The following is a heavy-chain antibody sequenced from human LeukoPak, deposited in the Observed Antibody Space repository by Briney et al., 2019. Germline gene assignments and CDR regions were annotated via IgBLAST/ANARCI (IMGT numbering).Heavy chain of an antibody. CDR1: GGSISRGGYC. CDR3: AREGYSSSVDY. J-gene: IGHJ4*02. CDR2: IYYSGST. D-gene: IGHD6-6*01. V-gene: IGHV4-31*03. Sequence: PSETLSLTCTVSGGSISRGGYCWSWIRQHPGKGLEWIGYIYYSGSTYYNPSLKSRVTISVDTSKNQFSLKLSSVTAADTAVYYCAREGYSSSVDYWGQGTLVTVSS.